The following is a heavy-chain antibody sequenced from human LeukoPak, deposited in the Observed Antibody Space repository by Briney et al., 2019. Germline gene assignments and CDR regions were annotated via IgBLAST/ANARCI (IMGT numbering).Heavy chain of an antibody. V-gene: IGHV3-23*01. CDR2: ISGSGSGGST. J-gene: IGHJ6*03. CDR3: ARRSYYDSYYMDV. D-gene: IGHD3-22*01. CDR1: GFTFGSSA. Sequence: GGSLRLSCAASGFTFGSSAMSWVRQAPGKGLEWVSSISGSGSGGSTYYADSVKGRFTISRDNSKNTLYLQMNSLRAEDTAVYYCARRSYYDSYYMDVWGKGTTVTVSS.